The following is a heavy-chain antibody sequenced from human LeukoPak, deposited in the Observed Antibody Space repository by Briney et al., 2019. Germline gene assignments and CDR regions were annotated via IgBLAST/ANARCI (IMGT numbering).Heavy chain of an antibody. Sequence: GGSLRLSCTVSGFTVSSNSMSWVRQAPGKGLEWVSFIYSGGNTHYSDSVKGRFTISRDNSKNTLYLQMNSLRAEDTAVYYCASSSDIYGSGSYFNSLGDVWGKGTTVSISS. V-gene: IGHV3-53*01. CDR3: ASSSDIYGSGSYFNSLGDV. D-gene: IGHD3-10*01. J-gene: IGHJ6*04. CDR2: IYSGGNT. CDR1: GFTVSSNS.